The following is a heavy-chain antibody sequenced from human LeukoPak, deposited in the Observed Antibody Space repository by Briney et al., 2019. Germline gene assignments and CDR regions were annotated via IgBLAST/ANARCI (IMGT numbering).Heavy chain of an antibody. Sequence: GGPLRLSCAASGFTFSSYSMNWVRQAPGKGLEWVSYISSSSSTIYYADSVKGRFTISRDNAKNSLYLQMNSLRAEDTAVYYCARTPVVGATRTIDYWGQGTLVTVSS. CDR1: GFTFSSYS. V-gene: IGHV3-48*01. CDR3: ARTPVVGATRTIDY. J-gene: IGHJ4*02. D-gene: IGHD1-26*01. CDR2: ISSSSSTI.